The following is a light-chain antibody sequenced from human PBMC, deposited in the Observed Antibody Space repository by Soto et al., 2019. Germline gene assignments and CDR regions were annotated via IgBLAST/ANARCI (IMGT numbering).Light chain of an antibody. CDR2: KAS. CDR1: QTVRSY. J-gene: IGKJ1*01. Sequence: DIQLTQSPSTLSASVGDRVTISCRASQTVRSYLAWYQQKPGKAPKLLIYKASTLESGVPSRFSGSGSGTEFTLTISSLQPDDYATYYCQQYSSYSRTFGQGTKVDIK. V-gene: IGKV1-5*03. CDR3: QQYSSYSRT.